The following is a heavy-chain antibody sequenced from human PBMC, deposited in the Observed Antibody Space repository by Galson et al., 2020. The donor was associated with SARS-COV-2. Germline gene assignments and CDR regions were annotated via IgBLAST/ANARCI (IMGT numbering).Heavy chain of an antibody. CDR2: ISDSGSYT. V-gene: IGHV3-11*06. Sequence: GGSLRLSCAASGFTFSDYYMSWIRQAPGKGLEFVSYISDSGSYTNYADSVKGRFTISRDNAKNSLFLQLNSLRAEDTAVYYCAREVGCGASSCDSRNWFDPWGQGTLVTVSS. CDR3: AREVGCGASSCDSRNWFDP. D-gene: IGHD2-15*01. CDR1: GFTFSDYY. J-gene: IGHJ5*02.